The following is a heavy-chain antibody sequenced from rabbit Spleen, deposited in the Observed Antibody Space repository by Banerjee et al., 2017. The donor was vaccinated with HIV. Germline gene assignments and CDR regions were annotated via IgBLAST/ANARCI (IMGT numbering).Heavy chain of an antibody. CDR2: IYAGSGSA. V-gene: IGHV1S45*01. Sequence: QEQLVESGGGLVQPTGSLTLTCKASGFSFSSGYDMCWVRQAPGKGPEWIACIYAGSGSAYYATWAKGRFTISKTSSTTVTLQMTSLTAADTATYFCARDSGSGDYIDGYFNLWGPGTLVTVS. CDR3: ARDSGSGDYIDGYFNL. CDR1: GFSFSSGYD. J-gene: IGHJ4*01. D-gene: IGHD1-1*01.